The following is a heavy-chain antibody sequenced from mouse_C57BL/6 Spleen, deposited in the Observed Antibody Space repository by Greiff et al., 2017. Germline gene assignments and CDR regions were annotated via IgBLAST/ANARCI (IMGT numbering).Heavy chain of an antibody. V-gene: IGHV1-22*01. Sequence: EVQLQQSGPELVKPGASVKMSCKASGYTFTDYNMHWVKQSHGKSLEWIGYINPNNGGTSYNQKFKGKATLTVNKSSSTAYMELRSLTSEDSAVYYCAREGDYGSSLAWFAYWGQGTLVTVSA. CDR1: GYTFTDYN. J-gene: IGHJ3*01. CDR2: INPNNGGT. D-gene: IGHD1-1*01. CDR3: AREGDYGSSLAWFAY.